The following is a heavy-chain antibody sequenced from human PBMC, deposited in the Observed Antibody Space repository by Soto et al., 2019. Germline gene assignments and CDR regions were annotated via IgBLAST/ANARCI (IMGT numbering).Heavy chain of an antibody. CDR1: AFPFNTSS. CDR3: ATIGGNYYDNSGYPRYFDY. V-gene: IGHV3-23*01. J-gene: IGHJ4*02. Sequence: GGSLILSWSSSAFPFNTSSMALVRPAPGKGLEWVATIGSSGRSTYYADPVKGRFTISRDNPKNTLDLQMNSLRDEDTAVYYCATIGGNYYDNSGYPRYFDYWGQGTLVNVSS. D-gene: IGHD3-22*01. CDR2: IGSSGRST.